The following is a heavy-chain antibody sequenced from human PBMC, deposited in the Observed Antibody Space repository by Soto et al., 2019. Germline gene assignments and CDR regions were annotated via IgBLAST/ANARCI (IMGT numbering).Heavy chain of an antibody. CDR3: ARASYCGGDCYSRYFDL. Sequence: QVQLVQSGAEVKKPGSSVKVSCKASGGTFSSYALSWVRQAPGQGLEWLVGIIPIFGTANYAQKFQGRVTMTADESTSTAYRELSSLRSEDTAVYYCARASYCGGDCYSRYFDLWGRGTLVTVSS. V-gene: IGHV1-69*01. D-gene: IGHD2-21*02. CDR1: GGTFSSYA. J-gene: IGHJ2*01. CDR2: IIPIFGTA.